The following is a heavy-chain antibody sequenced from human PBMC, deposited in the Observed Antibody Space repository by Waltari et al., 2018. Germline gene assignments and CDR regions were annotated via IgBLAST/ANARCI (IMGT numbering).Heavy chain of an antibody. CDR1: GGSFSGYY. D-gene: IGHD2-2*02. V-gene: IGHV4-34*01. CDR2: INHSGST. J-gene: IGHJ5*02. Sequence: QVQLQQWGAGLLKPSETLSLTCAVYGGSFSGYYWSWIRQPPGKGLEWIGEINHSGSTTYNPSLKSRVTISVDTSKNPFSLKLSSVTAADTAVYYCARGQYRLLYGRGSWFDPWGQGTLVTVSS. CDR3: ARGQYRLLYGRGSWFDP.